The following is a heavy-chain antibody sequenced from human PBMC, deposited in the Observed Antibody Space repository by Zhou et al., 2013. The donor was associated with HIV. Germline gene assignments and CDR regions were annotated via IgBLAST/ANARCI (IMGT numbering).Heavy chain of an antibody. D-gene: IGHD2-2*02. Sequence: QVQLVQSGAEVKKPGASVKVSCKASGYTFTSYDINWVRQAPGQGLEWMGWISTYNGNTNYAQKLQGRVTMTTDTSTTTAYMELRSLRSDDTAMYYCARRTCSRTSCYIDYWAREPWSPSPQ. CDR3: ARRTCSRTSCYIDY. CDR2: ISTYNGNT. V-gene: IGHV1-18*01. J-gene: IGHJ4*02. CDR1: GYTFTSYD.